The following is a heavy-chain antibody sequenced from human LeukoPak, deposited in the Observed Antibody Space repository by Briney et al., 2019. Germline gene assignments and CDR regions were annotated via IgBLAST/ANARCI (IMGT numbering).Heavy chain of an antibody. CDR1: GGSISSGGYY. CDR3: ARGDYYGSGSRYFDY. D-gene: IGHD3-10*01. Sequence: SQTLSLTCTVSGGSISSGGYYWNWIRQPPGKGLEWIGYFYHSGISYYNPSLKSRVTISVDTSKNQFSLKLSSVTAADTAVYYCARGDYYGSGSRYFDYWGQGTLVTVSS. V-gene: IGHV4-30-2*01. CDR2: FYHSGIS. J-gene: IGHJ4*02.